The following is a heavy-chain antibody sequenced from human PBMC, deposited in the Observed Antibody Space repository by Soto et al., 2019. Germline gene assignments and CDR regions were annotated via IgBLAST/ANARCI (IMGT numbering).Heavy chain of an antibody. V-gene: IGHV1-69*13. Sequence: SVKVSCKASGGTFSSYAISWVRQAPGQGLEWMGGIIPIFGTANYAQKFQGRVTITADESTSTAYMELSSLRSEDTAVYYCARDVDTALTRNYGMDVWGQGTTVTVSS. D-gene: IGHD5-18*01. CDR2: IIPIFGTA. CDR3: ARDVDTALTRNYGMDV. CDR1: GGTFSSYA. J-gene: IGHJ6*02.